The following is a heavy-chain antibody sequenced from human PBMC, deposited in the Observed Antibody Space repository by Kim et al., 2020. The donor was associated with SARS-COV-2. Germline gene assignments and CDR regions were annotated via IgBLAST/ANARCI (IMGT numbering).Heavy chain of an antibody. Sequence: SETLSLTCAVYGGSFSGYYWSWIRQPPGKGLEWIGEINHSGSTNYNPSLKSRVTISVDTSKNQFSLKLSSVTAADTAVYYCARLFLTASSPERTDYWGQGTLVTVSS. V-gene: IGHV4-34*01. D-gene: IGHD3-9*01. J-gene: IGHJ4*02. CDR1: GGSFSGYY. CDR2: INHSGST. CDR3: ARLFLTASSPERTDY.